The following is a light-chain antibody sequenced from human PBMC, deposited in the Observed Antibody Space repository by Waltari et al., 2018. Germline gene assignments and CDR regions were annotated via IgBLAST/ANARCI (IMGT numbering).Light chain of an antibody. J-gene: IGLJ2*01. Sequence: SSELTQDPVVSVALGQTVRITCQGDSTRRYHASWYQQKPGQAPVLVIYGQNNRPSGIADRFSGSTSGNTASLTITGAQAEDEADYYCDSRDSSGNHEVFGGGTKLTVL. CDR2: GQN. V-gene: IGLV3-19*01. CDR1: STRRYH. CDR3: DSRDSSGNHEV.